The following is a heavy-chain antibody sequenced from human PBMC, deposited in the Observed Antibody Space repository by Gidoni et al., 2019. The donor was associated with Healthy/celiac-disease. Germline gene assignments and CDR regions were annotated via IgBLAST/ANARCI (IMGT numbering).Heavy chain of an antibody. CDR3: ARVVPAAPFDY. CDR1: GFTFSSYS. D-gene: IGHD2-2*01. V-gene: IGHV3-48*04. Sequence: VQLVESVGGLVPPGGSLRLSCAASGFTFSSYSMNWVRQAPGKGLEWVSDSSSSSSTIYYADSVKGRFTISRDNAKNSLYLQMNSLRAEDTAVYYCARVVPAAPFDYWGQGTLVTVSS. CDR2: SSSSSSTI. J-gene: IGHJ4*02.